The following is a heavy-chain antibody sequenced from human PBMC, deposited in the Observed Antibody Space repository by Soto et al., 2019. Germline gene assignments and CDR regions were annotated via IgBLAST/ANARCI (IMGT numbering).Heavy chain of an antibody. Sequence: GGSLRLSCAASGLTFSSYGMHWVRQAPGKGLEWVAVISYDGSNKYYADSVKGRFTISRDNSKNTLYLQMNSLRAEDTAVYYCAKDIGRWLQFGAFDIWGQGTMVTVS. D-gene: IGHD5-12*01. CDR2: ISYDGSNK. CDR3: AKDIGRWLQFGAFDI. V-gene: IGHV3-30*18. J-gene: IGHJ3*02. CDR1: GLTFSSYG.